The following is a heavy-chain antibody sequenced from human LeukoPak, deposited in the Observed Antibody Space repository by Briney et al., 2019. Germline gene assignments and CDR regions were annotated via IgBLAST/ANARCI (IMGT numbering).Heavy chain of an antibody. D-gene: IGHD3-16*01. CDR3: ARERGRYAFDI. Sequence: ASVKVSCKASGYTFTGYYMHWVRQAPGQGREWMGWINPNSGGTNYAQKFQGRITKTRDTSISTAYMELSRLRSDDTAVYYCARERGRYAFDIWGQGTMVTVSS. CDR2: INPNSGGT. J-gene: IGHJ3*02. CDR1: GYTFTGYY. V-gene: IGHV1-2*02.